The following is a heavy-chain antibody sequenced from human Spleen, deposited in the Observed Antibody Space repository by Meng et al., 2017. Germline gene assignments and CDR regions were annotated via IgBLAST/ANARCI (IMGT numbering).Heavy chain of an antibody. CDR1: GYTFTGYY. Sequence: ASVKVSCKASGYTFTGYYLHWVRQAPGQGLEWVGRINPNSGGTNYAQKFQGRVTMTRDTSISTAYMELSRLRSDDTAVYYCARAEYYDSSGYYAGMAFDIWGQGTMVTVSS. V-gene: IGHV1-2*06. CDR2: INPNSGGT. D-gene: IGHD3-22*01. J-gene: IGHJ3*02. CDR3: ARAEYYDSSGYYAGMAFDI.